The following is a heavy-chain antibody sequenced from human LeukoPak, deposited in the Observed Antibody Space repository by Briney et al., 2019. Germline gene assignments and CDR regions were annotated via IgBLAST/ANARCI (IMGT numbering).Heavy chain of an antibody. CDR1: GFTFSSYG. J-gene: IGHJ4*02. CDR2: IWYGGSNK. V-gene: IGHV3-30*02. D-gene: IGHD3-22*01. CDR3: AKDGNYDSSGYFDY. Sequence: GGSLRLSCAASGFTFSSYGMHWVRQAPGKGLEWVAVIWYGGSNKYYADSVKGRFTISRDNSKNTLYLQMNSLRAEDTAVYYCAKDGNYDSSGYFDYWGQGTLVTVSS.